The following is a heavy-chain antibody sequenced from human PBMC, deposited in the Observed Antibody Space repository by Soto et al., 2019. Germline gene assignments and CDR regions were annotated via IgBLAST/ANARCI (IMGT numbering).Heavy chain of an antibody. CDR1: GFTFDDYA. CDR3: SNIPLYGSGFDC. CDR2: ISWNGDAT. D-gene: IGHD3-10*01. V-gene: IGHV3-9*01. Sequence: EVQLVESGGGLVQPGGSLRLSCAASGFTFDDYAIHWVRQIPGKGLEWVSGISWNGDATGYADSVKGRFTISRDNAKNSPYPPMDSLKTEDTAMDYCSNIPLYGSGFDCWGQGTLVTVSS. J-gene: IGHJ4*02.